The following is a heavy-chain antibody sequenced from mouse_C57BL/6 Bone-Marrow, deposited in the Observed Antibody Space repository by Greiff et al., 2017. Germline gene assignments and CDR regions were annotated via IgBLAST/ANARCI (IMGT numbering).Heavy chain of an antibody. Sequence: VQLQQSGAELARPGASVKLSCKASGYTFTSYGISWVKQRTGQGLVWIGEIYPRSGNTYYNEKFKGKATLTADKSSSTAYMELRSLTSEDSAVYFCARGSPNWCAMDYWGQGTSVTVSS. CDR1: GYTFTSYG. CDR2: IYPRSGNT. J-gene: IGHJ4*01. CDR3: ARGSPNWCAMDY. D-gene: IGHD4-1*02. V-gene: IGHV1-81*01.